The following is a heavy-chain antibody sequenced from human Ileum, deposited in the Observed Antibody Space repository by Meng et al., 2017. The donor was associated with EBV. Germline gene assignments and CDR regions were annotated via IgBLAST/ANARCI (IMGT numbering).Heavy chain of an antibody. D-gene: IGHD6-19*01. CDR2: IYNSGST. CDR1: GGSVSSGGNY. V-gene: IGHV4-61*08. CDR3: ARDGYSSGSD. J-gene: IGHJ4*02. Sequence: QVQLQESGPGLVKPSETLSLPCSVSGGSVSSGGNYWGWIRQPPGKGLEWIGYIYNSGSTNYNPSLKSRVTISVDTSKNQFSLKLSSVTAADTAVYYCARDGYSSGSDWGQGTLVTVSS.